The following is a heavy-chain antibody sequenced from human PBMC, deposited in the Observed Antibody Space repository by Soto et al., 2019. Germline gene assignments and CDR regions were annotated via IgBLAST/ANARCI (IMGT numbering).Heavy chain of an antibody. D-gene: IGHD4-17*01. CDR3: ARDADGDYGYDY. V-gene: IGHV1-69*04. J-gene: IGHJ4*02. CDR1: GGTFSSYP. CDR2: IIPILGIA. Sequence: QVQLGQSGAEVKKPGSSVKVSCKASGGTFSSYPISWVRQAPGQGLEWMGRIIPILGIANYAQKFQGRVTITADKSTSTAYMELSSLRSEDTAVYYCARDADGDYGYDYWGQGTLVTVSS.